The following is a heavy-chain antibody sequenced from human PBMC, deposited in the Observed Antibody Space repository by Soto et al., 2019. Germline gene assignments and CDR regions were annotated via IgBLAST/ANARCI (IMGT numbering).Heavy chain of an antibody. CDR1: GYTFITYG. D-gene: IGHD2-21*02. J-gene: IGHJ4*02. Sequence: QVHLVQSGAEVKKPGASVKVSCEASGYTFITYGISWVRQAPGQGLEWMGWITPYNGKTNYAQKVQDRVTMTTDTSTGTAYLELRSLRSDDSAVYYCARDISHYFDHWGQGTLVTVSS. CDR3: ARDISHYFDH. V-gene: IGHV1-18*01. CDR2: ITPYNGKT.